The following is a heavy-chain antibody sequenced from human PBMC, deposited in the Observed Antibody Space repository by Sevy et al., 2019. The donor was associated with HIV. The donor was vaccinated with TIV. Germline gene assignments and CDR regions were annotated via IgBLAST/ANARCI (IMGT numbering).Heavy chain of an antibody. J-gene: IGHJ4*02. CDR3: VRDRGSGKNVFFDY. Sequence: GGSLRLSCAASGFTFSSYAMHWVRQAPGKGLEWVAVISYDGSNKYYADSVKGRFTISRDNSKNTPYLQMNSLRTEDTAVYYCVRDRGSGKNVFFDYWGQGTLVTVS. D-gene: IGHD3-10*01. V-gene: IGHV3-30-3*01. CDR2: ISYDGSNK. CDR1: GFTFSSYA.